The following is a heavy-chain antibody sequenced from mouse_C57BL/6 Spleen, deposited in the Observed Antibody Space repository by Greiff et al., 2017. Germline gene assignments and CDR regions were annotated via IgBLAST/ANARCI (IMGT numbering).Heavy chain of an antibody. J-gene: IGHJ4*01. D-gene: IGHD2-10*02. CDR1: GYTFTDYY. CDR3: ARSYGNYDWYYAMDY. Sequence: EVQLQQSGPELVKPGASVKISCKASGYTFTDYYMNWVKQSHGKSLEWFGDINPNNGGTSYNQKFKGKATLTVDKSSSTAYMELRSLTAEDSAVYYCARSYGNYDWYYAMDYWGQGTSVTVSS. V-gene: IGHV1-26*01. CDR2: INPNNGGT.